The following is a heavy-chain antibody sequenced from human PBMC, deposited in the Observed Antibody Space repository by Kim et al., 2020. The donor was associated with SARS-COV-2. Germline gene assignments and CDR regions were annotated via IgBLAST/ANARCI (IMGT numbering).Heavy chain of an antibody. Sequence: GESLKISCKGSGYSFTSYWIGWVRQMPGKGLEWMGIIYPGDSDTRYSPSFQGQVTISADKSISTAYLQWSSLKASDTAMYYCASPGPTNSGTTRAGFDYGMDVWGQGTTVTVSS. J-gene: IGHJ6*02. V-gene: IGHV5-51*01. CDR2: IYPGDSDT. D-gene: IGHD2-8*01. CDR3: ASPGPTNSGTTRAGFDYGMDV. CDR1: GYSFTSYW.